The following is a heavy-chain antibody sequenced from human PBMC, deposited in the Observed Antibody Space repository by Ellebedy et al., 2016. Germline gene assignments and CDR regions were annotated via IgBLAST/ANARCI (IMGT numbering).Heavy chain of an antibody. D-gene: IGHD4-23*01. V-gene: IGHV4-4*02. Sequence: SETLSLXXAVSGGSISSSNWWSWVRPPPGKGLEWLGEIYHSGSTNYNPSLKSRVTISVDKSKNQFSLKLSSVTAADTAVYYCARATVDTWSTSHLANWGQGTLVTVSS. CDR3: ARATVDTWSTSHLAN. CDR2: IYHSGST. J-gene: IGHJ4*02. CDR1: GGSISSSNW.